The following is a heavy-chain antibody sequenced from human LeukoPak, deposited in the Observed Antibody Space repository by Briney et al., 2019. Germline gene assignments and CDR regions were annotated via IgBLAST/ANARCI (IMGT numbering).Heavy chain of an antibody. CDR1: GFTFSSYA. D-gene: IGHD3-22*01. CDR3: ARDQQFYYDSSGYYYKGRFDY. V-gene: IGHV3-23*01. J-gene: IGHJ4*02. CDR2: ISGSGGST. Sequence: GGSLRLSCAASGFTFSSYAMSWVRQAPGKGLEWVSAISGSGGSTYYADSVKGRFTISRDNSKNTLYLQMNSLRAEDTAVYYCARDQQFYYDSSGYYYKGRFDYWGQGTLVTVSS.